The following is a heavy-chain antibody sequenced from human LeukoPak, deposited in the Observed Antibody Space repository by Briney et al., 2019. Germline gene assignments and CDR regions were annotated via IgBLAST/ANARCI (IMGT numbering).Heavy chain of an antibody. J-gene: IGHJ3*01. CDR3: AKAASNSWGNFDV. V-gene: IGHV3-30*02. Sequence: PGGSLRLSCAASGFIFRSYGIHWVRQAPGKGLEWVAFIRDDGSIKYCLDSVKGRFSISRDNSKSTLYLQMNSLRVEDTAIYYCAKAASNSWGNFDVWGQGTMVTVSS. CDR2: IRDDGSIK. D-gene: IGHD6-13*01. CDR1: GFIFRSYG.